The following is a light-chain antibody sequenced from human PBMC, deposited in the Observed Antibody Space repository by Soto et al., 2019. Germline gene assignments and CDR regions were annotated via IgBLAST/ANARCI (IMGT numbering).Light chain of an antibody. CDR3: QQYYSTPPT. Sequence: EVVLTQSPGTLSLSPGERVTLSCRASQSVASSYLAWYQQKPGRAPRLLFYSASSRATGIPDRFSGSGSGTDFTLTISRLEPEDFAVYYCQQYYSTPPTFGGGTKLEIK. CDR1: QSVASSY. CDR2: SAS. J-gene: IGKJ4*01. V-gene: IGKV3-20*01.